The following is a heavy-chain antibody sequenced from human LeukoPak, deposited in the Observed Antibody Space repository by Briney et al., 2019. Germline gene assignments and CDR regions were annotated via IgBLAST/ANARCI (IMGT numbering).Heavy chain of an antibody. CDR2: INTNTGNP. D-gene: IGHD1-26*01. CDR3: AGDPDPYYGFAFDI. V-gene: IGHV7-4-1*02. CDR1: GYTFTSYA. Sequence: GASVKVSCKASGYTFTSYAMNWVRQAPGQGLEWMGWINTNTGNPTYAQGFTGRFVFSLDTSVSTAYLQISSLKAEDTAVYYCAGDPDPYYGFAFDIWGQGTMVTVSS. J-gene: IGHJ3*02.